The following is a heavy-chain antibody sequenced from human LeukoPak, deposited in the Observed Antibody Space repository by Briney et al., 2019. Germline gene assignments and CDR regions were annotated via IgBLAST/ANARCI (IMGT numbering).Heavy chain of an antibody. CDR2: ISAYNGNT. V-gene: IGHV1-18*01. J-gene: IGHJ6*03. CDR3: ARGVSGSYYSSLIFYMDV. Sequence: ASVKVSCKASGYTFTSYGISWVRQAPGQGLEWMGWISAYNGNTNYAQKLQGRVTMTTDTSTSTAYMELSSLRSEDTAVYYCARGVSGSYYSSLIFYMDVWGKGTTVTVSS. CDR1: GYTFTSYG. D-gene: IGHD1-26*01.